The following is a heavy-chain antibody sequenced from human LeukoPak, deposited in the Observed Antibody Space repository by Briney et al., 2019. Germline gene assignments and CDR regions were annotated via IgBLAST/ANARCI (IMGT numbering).Heavy chain of an antibody. CDR1: GGSISSSSYC. J-gene: IGHJ4*02. V-gene: IGHV4-39*01. CDR2: FYCSGST. CDR3: ARLRSPVTILYYFDS. D-gene: IGHD4-17*01. Sequence: SETLSLXCTVSGGSISSSSYCWGWIRQPPGKGLEWIGSFYCSGSTYYNPSLKSRVTISVDTSKNQFSLKLSSVTAADTAVYYCARLRSPVTILYYFDSWGQGTLVTVSS.